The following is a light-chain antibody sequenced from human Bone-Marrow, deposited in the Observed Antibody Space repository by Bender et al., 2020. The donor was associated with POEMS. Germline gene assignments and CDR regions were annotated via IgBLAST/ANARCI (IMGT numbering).Light chain of an antibody. Sequence: QSALTQPASVSGSPGQSITIFCTGTSSDVGGYNFVSWYQQYPGEAPKLMIYEVSKWPSGVSNRFSGSKSGNTASLTISGLQAEDEADYYCCSYAGSRTWVFGGGTKLTVL. J-gene: IGLJ3*02. CDR3: CSYAGSRTWV. CDR2: EVS. CDR1: SSDVGGYNF. V-gene: IGLV2-23*02.